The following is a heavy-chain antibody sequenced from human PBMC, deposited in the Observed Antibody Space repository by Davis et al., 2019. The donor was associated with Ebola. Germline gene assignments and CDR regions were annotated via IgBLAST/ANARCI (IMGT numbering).Heavy chain of an antibody. CDR1: GGSISSYY. J-gene: IGHJ3*02. CDR3: ARETYYYDSSGYSAFDI. CDR2: IYYSGST. V-gene: IGHV4-59*01. Sequence: PSETLSLTCTVSGGSISSYYWSWIRQPPGKGLEWIGYIYYSGSTNYNPSLKSRVTISVDTSKNQFSLKLSSVTAADPAVYYCARETYYYDSSGYSAFDIWGQGTMVTVSS. D-gene: IGHD3-22*01.